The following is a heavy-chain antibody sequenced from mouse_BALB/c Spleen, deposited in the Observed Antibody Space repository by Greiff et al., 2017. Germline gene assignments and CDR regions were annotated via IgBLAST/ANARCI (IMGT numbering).Heavy chain of an antibody. V-gene: IGHV2-6-2*01. CDR1: GFSLTSYG. D-gene: IGHD2-14*01. J-gene: IGHJ4*01. CDR2: IWSDGST. Sequence: QVQLQQSGPDLVAPSQSLSITCTVSGFSLTSYGVHWVRQPPGKGLEWLVVIWSDGSTTYNSALKSRLSISKDNSKSQVFLKMNSLQTDDTAMYYCARHRDRYYAMDYWGQGTSVTVSS. CDR3: ARHRDRYYAMDY.